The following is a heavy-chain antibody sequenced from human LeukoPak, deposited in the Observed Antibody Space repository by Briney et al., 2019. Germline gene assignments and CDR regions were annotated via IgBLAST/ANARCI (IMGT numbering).Heavy chain of an antibody. CDR3: AKRGRDYFDY. CDR1: GFTFSRYG. V-gene: IGHV3-23*01. J-gene: IGHJ4*02. CDR2: ISGSGGSR. Sequence: GGSLRLSCAASGFTFSRYGMSWVRQARGKGVEWVSAISGSGGSRYYADSVKGRFTISRDNDKNRMDLQMNSLRAEDTAVYYCAKRGRDYFDYWGQGTLVTVSS.